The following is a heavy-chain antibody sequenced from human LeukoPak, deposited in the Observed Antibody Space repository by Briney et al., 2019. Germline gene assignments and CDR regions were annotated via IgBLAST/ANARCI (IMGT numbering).Heavy chain of an antibody. CDR2: INHSGST. CDR3: ARTDRLVEYTYRYFDY. V-gene: IGHV4-34*01. CDR1: GVSFSGYY. J-gene: IGHJ4*02. Sequence: SDTLSLTCAVYGVSFSGYYWSWIRQPPGKGLEWIGEINHSGSTSYTPSLKSRVTISVDTSKNQFSLKLSSVTAADTAVYYCARTDRLVEYTYRYFDYWGQGTLVTVSP. D-gene: IGHD5-18*01.